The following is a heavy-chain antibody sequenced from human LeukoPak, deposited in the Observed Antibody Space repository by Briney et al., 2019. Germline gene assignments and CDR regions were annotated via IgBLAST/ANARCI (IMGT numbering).Heavy chain of an antibody. CDR2: ISYSGST. D-gene: IGHD2-15*01. CDR3: ARLWSPMVEIDY. CDR1: GGSISSYY. J-gene: IGHJ4*02. V-gene: IGHV4-59*08. Sequence: SETLSLTCSVSGGSISSYYWSWIRQPPGKGLEWIGYISYSGSTKYNPSLKSRVTISVDTSKNQFSLKVSSVTAAHTAVYYCARLWSPMVEIDYWGQGTLVTVSS.